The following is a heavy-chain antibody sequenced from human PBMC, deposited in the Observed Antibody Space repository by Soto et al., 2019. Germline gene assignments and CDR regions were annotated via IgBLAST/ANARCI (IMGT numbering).Heavy chain of an antibody. CDR3: ARAGVTTVTTPFDY. D-gene: IGHD4-17*01. CDR2: INPSSGST. CDR1: GYTFTSYG. V-gene: IGHV1-46*03. J-gene: IGHJ4*02. Sequence: GASVKVSCKASGYTFTSYGISWVRQAPGQGLEWMGIINPSSGSTSYAQKFQGRVTMTRDTSTSTVYMELSSLRSEDTAVYYCARAGVTTVTTPFDYWGRGTLVTVSS.